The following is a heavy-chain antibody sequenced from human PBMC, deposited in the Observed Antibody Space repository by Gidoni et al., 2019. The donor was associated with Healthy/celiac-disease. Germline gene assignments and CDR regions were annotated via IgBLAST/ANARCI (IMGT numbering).Heavy chain of an antibody. J-gene: IGHJ4*02. CDR1: GFTFSSYS. CDR3: ARVGAYSGSLDY. Sequence: EVQLVESGGGLVKPGGSLRLSCAASGFTFSSYSMNWVRQAPGKGLEWVSSISSSSSYIYYADSVKGRFTISRDNAKNSLYLQMNSLRAEDTAVYYCARVGAYSGSLDYWGQGTLVTVSS. V-gene: IGHV3-21*01. D-gene: IGHD1-26*01. CDR2: ISSSSSYI.